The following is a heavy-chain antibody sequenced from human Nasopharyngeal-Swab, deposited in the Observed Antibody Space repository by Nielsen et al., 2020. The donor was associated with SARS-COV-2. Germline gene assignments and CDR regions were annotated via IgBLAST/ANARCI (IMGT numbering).Heavy chain of an antibody. V-gene: IGHV3-23*01. D-gene: IGHD4-17*01. Sequence: GESLKISCTASGFTFSNYAMSWVRQAPGKGLEWVSGISGSGGSTYYAGSVKGRFTISRDNSKNTLYVQMKSLRAEDTAVYYCAKETYNYGSIFDYWGQGTLVTVSS. CDR2: ISGSGGST. CDR1: GFTFSNYA. J-gene: IGHJ4*02. CDR3: AKETYNYGSIFDY.